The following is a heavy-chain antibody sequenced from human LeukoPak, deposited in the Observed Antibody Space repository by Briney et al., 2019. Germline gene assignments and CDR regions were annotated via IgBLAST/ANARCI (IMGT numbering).Heavy chain of an antibody. D-gene: IGHD6-19*01. CDR1: RSTFSTRW. Sequence: GGSLRLSCAASRSTFSTRWVTWVRQAPGKGMEWVAIIMEVGSDKLYVDSVKCRFTSARDNAKQSLYLQRDNVGAEDTAVYYCASGSGWTFEYWGQGTHVTVSS. V-gene: IGHV3-7*01. J-gene: IGHJ4*02. CDR3: ASGSGWTFEY. CDR2: IMEVGSDK.